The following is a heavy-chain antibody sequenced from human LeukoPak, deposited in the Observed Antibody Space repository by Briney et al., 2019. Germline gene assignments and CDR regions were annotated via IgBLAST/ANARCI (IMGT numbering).Heavy chain of an antibody. CDR3: TREIAVAGTLGY. D-gene: IGHD6-19*01. V-gene: IGHV3-49*04. CDR1: GFTFGDYT. CDR2: IRSKAYGGTT. Sequence: GGSLRLSCTVSGFTFGDYTMNWVRDAPGKGLEWVGFIRSKAYGGTTEYAASVKGRFTISRDDSKSIAYLQMNSLKTEDTAVYYCTREIAVAGTLGYWGQGTLVTVSS. J-gene: IGHJ4*02.